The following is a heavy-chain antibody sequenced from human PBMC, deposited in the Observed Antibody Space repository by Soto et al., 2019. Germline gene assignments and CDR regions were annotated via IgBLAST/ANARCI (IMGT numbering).Heavy chain of an antibody. J-gene: IGHJ4*02. D-gene: IGHD3-22*01. CDR2: IYYSGST. CDR3: ARSIEGLYYYDSNGYYDY. CDR1: GGSISSYY. Sequence: GGSISSYYWRWIRETPWEGLEWIGYIYYSGSTNYNPSLKSRVTISVDTSKNQFSLKLSSVTAADTAVYYCARSIEGLYYYDSNGYYDYWGQGTLVTVS. V-gene: IGHV4-59*01.